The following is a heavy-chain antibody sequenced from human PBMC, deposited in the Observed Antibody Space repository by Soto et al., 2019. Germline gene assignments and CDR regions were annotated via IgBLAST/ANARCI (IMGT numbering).Heavy chain of an antibody. V-gene: IGHV4-30-4*01. CDR2: IYNSVNT. Sequence: QVQLQESGPGLVEPSQTLSLTCTVSGDSISNGYYTWSWIRQPPGKDLEWIGHIYNSVNTYSNPSLKSRVTISADTSKNQFSLKLSSVTAADTAVYYCASGPSGDKVDYWGQGTLVTVSS. J-gene: IGHJ4*02. CDR3: ASGPSGDKVDY. CDR1: GDSISNGYYT. D-gene: IGHD3-10*01.